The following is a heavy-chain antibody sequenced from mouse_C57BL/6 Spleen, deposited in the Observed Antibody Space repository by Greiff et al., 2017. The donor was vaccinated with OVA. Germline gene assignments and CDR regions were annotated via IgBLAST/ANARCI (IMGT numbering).Heavy chain of an antibody. D-gene: IGHD1-1*01. J-gene: IGHJ2*01. Sequence: EVQLQQSGAELVRPGASVKLSCTASGFNIKDDYMHWVKQRPEQGLEWIGWIDPENGDTEYASKFQGKATITADTSSNTAYLQLSSLRSEDTAVYYCAIDYGSSRYYFDYWGQGTTLTVSS. CDR2: IDPENGDT. V-gene: IGHV14-4*01. CDR3: AIDYGSSRYYFDY. CDR1: GFNIKDDY.